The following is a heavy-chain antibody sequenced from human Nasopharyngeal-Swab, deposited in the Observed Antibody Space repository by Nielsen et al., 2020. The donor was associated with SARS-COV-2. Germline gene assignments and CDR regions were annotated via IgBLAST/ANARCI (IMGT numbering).Heavy chain of an antibody. V-gene: IGHV4-59*13. J-gene: IGHJ4*02. CDR2: IYYSGST. CDR1: GGSISSYY. CDR3: ARDQGFLEWLN. Sequence: GSLSLSCTVSGGSISSYYWSWIRQPPGKGLEWIGYIYYSGSTNYNPSLKSRVTISVDTSKNQFSLKLSSVTAADTAVYYCARDQGFLEWLNWGQGTLVTVSS. D-gene: IGHD3-3*01.